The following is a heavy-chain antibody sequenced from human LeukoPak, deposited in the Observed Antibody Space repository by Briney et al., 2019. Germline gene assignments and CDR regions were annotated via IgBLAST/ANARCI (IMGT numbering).Heavy chain of an antibody. Sequence: GGSLRLSCAASGFTFSIYAMSWVRQAPGKGLEWVSGISGSSSHTMDADSVRGRFTISRDNTRNTLYLHMNNVRAEDTALYYCAKEHDYSNAAPEWGFDSWGQGTRDTVSS. V-gene: IGHV3-23*01. D-gene: IGHD3-3*01. CDR2: ISGSSSHT. CDR1: GFTFSIYA. CDR3: AKEHDYSNAAPEWGFDS. J-gene: IGHJ4*02.